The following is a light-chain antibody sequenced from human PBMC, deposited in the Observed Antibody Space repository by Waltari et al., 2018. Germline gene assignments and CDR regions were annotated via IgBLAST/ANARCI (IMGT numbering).Light chain of an antibody. J-gene: IGKJ1*01. Sequence: EIVLTQSPATLSLSPGERATLSCRASQSVSSYFAWYQQKHGQAPRLLIYDASKRATGVPDRFSGSGSGTDFTLTISSLEPEDFAVYYCQQHNNWPWTFGQGTKVEIK. CDR3: QQHNNWPWT. CDR1: QSVSSY. CDR2: DAS. V-gene: IGKV3-11*01.